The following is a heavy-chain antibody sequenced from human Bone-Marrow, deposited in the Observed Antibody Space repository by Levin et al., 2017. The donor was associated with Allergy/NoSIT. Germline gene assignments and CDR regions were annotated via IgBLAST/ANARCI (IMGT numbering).Heavy chain of an antibody. Sequence: GGSLRLSCAASGFIFSNSWMSWVRQAPGKGLEWVANIKFDGSEEYYVDSVKGRFTISRDNAKKSLYLQMSSLRSDDTAFYYCAKGSSAGPAYNWFDSWGQGILVTVSS. D-gene: IGHD6-19*01. CDR2: IKFDGSEE. CDR1: GFIFSNSW. CDR3: AKGSSAGPAYNWFDS. V-gene: IGHV3-7*03. J-gene: IGHJ5*01.